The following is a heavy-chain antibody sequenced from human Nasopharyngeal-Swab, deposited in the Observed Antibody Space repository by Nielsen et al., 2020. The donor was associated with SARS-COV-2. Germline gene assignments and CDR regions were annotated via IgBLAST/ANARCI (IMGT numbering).Heavy chain of an antibody. Sequence: GESLKISCTASGFTFGDYAMSWVRQAPGKGLEWVCFIRSKAYGGTTEYAASVKGRFTISRDDSKSIAYLQMNSLKTEDTAVYYCTREYDFWSGYFDSWGQGTLVTVSS. V-gene: IGHV3-49*04. CDR3: TREYDFWSGYFDS. D-gene: IGHD3-3*01. J-gene: IGHJ4*02. CDR2: IRSKAYGGTT. CDR1: GFTFGDYA.